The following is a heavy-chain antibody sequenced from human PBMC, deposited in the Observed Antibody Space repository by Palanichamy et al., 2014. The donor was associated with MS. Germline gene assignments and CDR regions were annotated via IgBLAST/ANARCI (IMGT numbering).Heavy chain of an antibody. CDR3: ARTRMATIDY. D-gene: IGHD5-24*01. CDR1: GGSISNYY. CDR2: IYHSGTT. J-gene: IGHJ4*02. Sequence: QVQLQESGPGLVKPSETLSLTCNVSGGSISNYYWSWIRQPPGKGLEYIGYIYHSGTTNYNPSLKSQVTISVDTSKNQLSLKMSSVTAADTAVYYCARTRMATIDYWGQGTLVTVSS. V-gene: IGHV4-59*12.